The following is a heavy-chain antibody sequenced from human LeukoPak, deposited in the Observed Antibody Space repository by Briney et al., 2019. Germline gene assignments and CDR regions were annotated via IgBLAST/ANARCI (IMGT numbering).Heavy chain of an antibody. CDR1: GFTFSSYS. CDR3: ARDGPLGYCSGGSCYAYYYYYMDV. V-gene: IGHV3-21*01. Sequence: GGSLRLSCAASGFTFSSYSMNWVRQAPGKGLEWVSSISSSSSYIYYADSVKGRFTISRDNAKNSLYLQMNSLRAEDTAVYYCARDGPLGYCSGGSCYAYYYYYMDVWGKGTTVTVSS. J-gene: IGHJ6*03. D-gene: IGHD2-15*01. CDR2: ISSSSSYI.